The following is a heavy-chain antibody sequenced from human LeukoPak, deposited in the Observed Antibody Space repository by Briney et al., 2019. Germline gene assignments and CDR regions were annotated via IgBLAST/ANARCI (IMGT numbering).Heavy chain of an antibody. D-gene: IGHD3-9*01. CDR3: ARGLVSAGY. J-gene: IGHJ4*02. CDR2: INHSGST. CDR1: GGSFSGYY. Sequence: KPSETLSLTCAVYGGSFSGYYWSWIRQPPGKGLEWIGEINHSGSTNYNPSLKSRVTISVDTSKNQFSLKLSSVTAADTAVYYCARGLVSAGYWGQGTLVTVSS. V-gene: IGHV4-34*01.